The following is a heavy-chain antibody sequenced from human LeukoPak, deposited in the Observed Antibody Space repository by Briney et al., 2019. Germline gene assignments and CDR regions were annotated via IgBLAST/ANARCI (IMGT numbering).Heavy chain of an antibody. CDR3: ARCAGFGESCEY. CDR1: GFTFSDYY. J-gene: IGHJ4*02. CDR2: ISSSSSYT. Sequence: GGSLRRSCAASGFTFSDYYMSWIRQAPGKGLEWVSYISSSSSYTNYADSVKGRFTISRDNAKNSLYLQMNSLRAEDTAVYYCARCAGFGESCEYWGQGTLVTVSS. V-gene: IGHV3-11*03. D-gene: IGHD3-10*01.